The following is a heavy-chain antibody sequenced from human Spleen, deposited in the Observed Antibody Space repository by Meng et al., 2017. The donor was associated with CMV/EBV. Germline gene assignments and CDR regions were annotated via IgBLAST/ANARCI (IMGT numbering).Heavy chain of an antibody. CDR2: ISWNSGSI. Sequence: GGSLRLTCAVSGFTFRTDWMSWVRQAPGKGLEWVSGISWNSGSIGYADSVKGRFTISRDNAKSSLYLQMSSLRAEDTAVYYCARAEFGGVPHYWGQGTLVTVSS. V-gene: IGHV3-20*04. D-gene: IGHD3-16*01. CDR3: ARAEFGGVPHY. J-gene: IGHJ4*02. CDR1: GFTFRTDW.